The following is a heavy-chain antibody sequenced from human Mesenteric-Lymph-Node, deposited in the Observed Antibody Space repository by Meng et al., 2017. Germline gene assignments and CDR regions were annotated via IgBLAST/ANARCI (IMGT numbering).Heavy chain of an antibody. V-gene: IGHV1-2*06. CDR1: GYTFTGYY. CDR3: AREGTEYSSSSRYYYYGMDV. CDR2: INPNSGGT. J-gene: IGHJ6*02. Sequence: ASVKVSCKASGYTFTGYYMHWVRQAPGQGLEWMGRINPNSGGTNYAQKFQGRVTMTRDTSISTAYMELSRLRSDDTAVYYCAREGTEYSSSSRYYYYGMDVWGQGTTVTVSS. D-gene: IGHD6-6*01.